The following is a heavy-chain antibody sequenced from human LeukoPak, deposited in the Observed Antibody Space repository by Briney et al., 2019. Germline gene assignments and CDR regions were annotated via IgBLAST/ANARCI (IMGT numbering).Heavy chain of an antibody. CDR3: ARLVGDRGSYYRGY. V-gene: IGHV3-21*01. D-gene: IGHD1-26*01. CDR2: ISSSSSYI. J-gene: IGHJ4*02. CDR1: GFTFSSYS. Sequence: GSPRLSCAASGFTFSSYSMNWVRQAPGKGLEWVSSISSSSSYIYYADSVKGRFTISRDNAKNSLYLQMNSLRAEDTAVYYCARLVGDRGSYYRGYWGQGTLVTVSS.